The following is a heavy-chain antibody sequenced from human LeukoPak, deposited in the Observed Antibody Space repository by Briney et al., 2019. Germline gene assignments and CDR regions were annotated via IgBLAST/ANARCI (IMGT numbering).Heavy chain of an antibody. CDR2: IYYSAST. CDR1: GRSISRRSYY. Sequence: SETLSLTCPVPGRSISRRSYYWGWIRHPLGKGLEWIGSIYYSASTYDNPSLKSRVTISVDTSKNQFSLELSSVTAADTAVYYCARIAAAGTLPSDSYGMDVWGQGTTVTVSS. CDR3: ARIAAAGTLPSDSYGMDV. J-gene: IGHJ6*02. V-gene: IGHV4-39*01. D-gene: IGHD6-13*01.